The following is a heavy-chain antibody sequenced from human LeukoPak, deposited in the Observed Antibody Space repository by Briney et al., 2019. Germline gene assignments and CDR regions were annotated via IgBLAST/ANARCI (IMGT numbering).Heavy chain of an antibody. V-gene: IGHV4-30-2*01. CDR2: IFHTGHT. CDR1: GGSISSGDYP. CDR3: ARGFYGSGSQFDY. J-gene: IGHJ4*02. D-gene: IGHD3-10*01. Sequence: SETLSLTCAVSGGSISSGDYPWSWIRQPPGKGLEWIGYIFHTGHTSYNPSLKSRVTISVDMAKNQLSLKLSSVTAADTAVYYCARGFYGSGSQFDYWGQGTLVTVSS.